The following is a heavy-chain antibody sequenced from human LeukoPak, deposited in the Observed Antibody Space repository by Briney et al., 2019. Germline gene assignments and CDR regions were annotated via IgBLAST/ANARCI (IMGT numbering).Heavy chain of an antibody. CDR3: TRYCSGGSCYSGTFDY. Sequence: EGPSLTFSVRRGAIGCSSNCSGWICQPPRKGLGWSGSAYYNGITYYNGSLKSRVTVSVDTSKNQFSLKLSSVTATDTAVYYCTRYCSGGSCYSGTFDYWGQGTMVAVSS. V-gene: IGHV4-39*01. J-gene: IGHJ4*02. CDR2: AYYNGIT. CDR1: RGAIGCSSNC. D-gene: IGHD2-15*01.